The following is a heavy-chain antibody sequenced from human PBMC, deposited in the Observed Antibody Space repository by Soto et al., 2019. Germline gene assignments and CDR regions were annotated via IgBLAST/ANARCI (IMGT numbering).Heavy chain of an antibody. Sequence: GGSLRLSWAASGFSFSNYAMIWVRQAPGKGLEWVSIIGASGGGISYADSVKGRFTISRDISNNTLYLQMNSLRAEDTAIYYCAKARFLEWLLLFDYWGQGIQVTVSS. D-gene: IGHD3-3*01. CDR2: IGASGGGI. V-gene: IGHV3-23*01. CDR1: GFSFSNYA. CDR3: AKARFLEWLLLFDY. J-gene: IGHJ4*02.